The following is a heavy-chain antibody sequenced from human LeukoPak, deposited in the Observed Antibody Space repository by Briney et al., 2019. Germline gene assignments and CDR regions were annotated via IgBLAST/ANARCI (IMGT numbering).Heavy chain of an antibody. CDR2: IYSSGSA. Sequence: SETLSLTCIVSGGSISSYYWSWIRQPAGKGLEWMGRIYSSGSANYNPSLKSQVSMSVDTSKNQFSLKLSSVTAADTAVYYCARNYYDTNGYYSGFDYWGQGTLVTVSS. CDR3: ARNYYDTNGYYSGFDY. J-gene: IGHJ4*02. CDR1: GGSISSYY. D-gene: IGHD3-22*01. V-gene: IGHV4-4*07.